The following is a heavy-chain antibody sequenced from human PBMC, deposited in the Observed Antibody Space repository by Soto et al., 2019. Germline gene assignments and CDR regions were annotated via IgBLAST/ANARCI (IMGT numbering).Heavy chain of an antibody. J-gene: IGHJ4*02. CDR1: GYTFTSYG. CDR3: ARGSRRASYCSSTSCFSFDY. CDR2: ISAYNGNT. V-gene: IGHV1-18*01. D-gene: IGHD2-2*01. Sequence: ASVNVSCKASGYTFTSYGISWVRQAPGQGLEWMGWISAYNGNTNYAQKLQGRVTMTTDTSTSTAYMELRSLRSDDTAVYYCARGSRRASYCSSTSCFSFDYWGQGTLVTVSS.